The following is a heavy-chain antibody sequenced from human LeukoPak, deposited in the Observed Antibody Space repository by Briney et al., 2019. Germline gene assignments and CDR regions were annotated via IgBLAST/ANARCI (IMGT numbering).Heavy chain of an antibody. D-gene: IGHD2-15*01. CDR3: GRKAGDCGGGSCYSIDY. V-gene: IGHV1-69*05. CDR2: IIPIFGTA. Sequence: SVKVSCKAFGGSFSSEAVSWVRQAPGQGLEWMGGIIPIFGTANYAQKFQGRVTITTDESTSTAYMEVSSLRSEDTAVYYCGRKAGDCGGGSCYSIDYWGQGTLVTVSS. CDR1: GGSFSSEA. J-gene: IGHJ4*02.